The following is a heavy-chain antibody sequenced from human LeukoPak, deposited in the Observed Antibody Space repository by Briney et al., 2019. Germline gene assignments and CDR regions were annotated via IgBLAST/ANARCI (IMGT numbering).Heavy chain of an antibody. CDR2: ISGGGSNT. CDR1: GFTVSSNY. CDR3: AKRPIYGSGSYYDY. V-gene: IGHV3-23*01. Sequence: PGGSLRLSCAASGFTVSSNYMSWVRQAPGKGLEWVSIISGGGSNTYYADSVKGRFTISRDNSRDTLYLQMNSLRVEDTAVYYCAKRPIYGSGSYYDYWGQGTLVTVSS. D-gene: IGHD3-10*01. J-gene: IGHJ4*02.